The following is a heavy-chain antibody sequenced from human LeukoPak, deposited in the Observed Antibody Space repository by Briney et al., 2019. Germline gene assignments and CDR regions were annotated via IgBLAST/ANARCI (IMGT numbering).Heavy chain of an antibody. D-gene: IGHD2-2*01. CDR2: IKQDGSEK. Sequence: GGSLRLSCAASGFTFSDYLMSWVRQAPGKGLEWVANIKQDGSEKYYVDSVKGRFTISRDNVKNSLYLQMNSLRAEDTAVYYCAKDHFGYCSSTSCYDDFDYWGQGTLVTVSS. J-gene: IGHJ4*02. CDR3: AKDHFGYCSSTSCYDDFDY. V-gene: IGHV3-7*01. CDR1: GFTFSDYL.